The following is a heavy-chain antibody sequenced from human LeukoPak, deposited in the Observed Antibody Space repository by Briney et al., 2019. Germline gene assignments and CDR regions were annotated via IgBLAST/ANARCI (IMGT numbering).Heavy chain of an antibody. CDR3: AKDLRDIIVVIAAPDY. V-gene: IGHV3-23*01. Sequence: GGSLRLSCAVSGFTVSNNYMSWVRQAPGKVLEWVSAISGSGGGTYYADSVKGRFTISRDNSKNTLYLQMNSLRAEDTAVYYCAKDLRDIIVVIAAPDYWGQGTLVTVSS. J-gene: IGHJ4*02. D-gene: IGHD2-15*01. CDR1: GFTVSNNY. CDR2: ISGSGGGT.